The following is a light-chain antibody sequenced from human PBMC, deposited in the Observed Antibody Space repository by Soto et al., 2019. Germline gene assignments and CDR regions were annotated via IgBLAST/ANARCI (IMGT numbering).Light chain of an antibody. Sequence: EIVMTQSPATLSVSPGERANLSCRASQNVNSNLAWYQQKPGQDPRLHIYGASTRATGIPARFSGSGSGTEFNLTISRLQSEDFAIYDCQQYNNWTWTFGQGTKVDIK. V-gene: IGKV3-15*01. CDR2: GAS. CDR3: QQYNNWTWT. CDR1: QNVNSN. J-gene: IGKJ1*01.